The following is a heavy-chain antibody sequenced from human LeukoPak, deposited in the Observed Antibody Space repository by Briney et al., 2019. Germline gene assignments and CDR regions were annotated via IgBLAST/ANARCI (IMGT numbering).Heavy chain of an antibody. V-gene: IGHV3-33*01. Sequence: GGSLRLSGAASGFIFSNYDMHWVRQAPGKGLEWVAVIWYDGSDKHYADSVQGRFTISRDNSKNSLYLQMNSLRAEDTALYYCARRVQYYFDYWGQGTLVTVSS. J-gene: IGHJ4*02. CDR3: ARRVQYYFDY. CDR2: IWYDGSDK. CDR1: GFIFSNYD.